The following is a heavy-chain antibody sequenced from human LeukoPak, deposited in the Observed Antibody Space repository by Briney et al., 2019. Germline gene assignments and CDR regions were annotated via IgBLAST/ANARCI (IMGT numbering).Heavy chain of an antibody. CDR3: AKDSGITMVRGVIITTEGMDY. Sequence: GGSLRLSCAASGFTFSSYWMHWVRRAPGKGLVWVSGISTDGSSTSYADSVKGRFTISRDNAKNTLYLQINSLRAEDTAVYYCAKDSGITMVRGVIITTEGMDYWGQGTLVTVSS. V-gene: IGHV3-74*01. J-gene: IGHJ4*02. CDR1: GFTFSSYW. D-gene: IGHD3-10*01. CDR2: ISTDGSST.